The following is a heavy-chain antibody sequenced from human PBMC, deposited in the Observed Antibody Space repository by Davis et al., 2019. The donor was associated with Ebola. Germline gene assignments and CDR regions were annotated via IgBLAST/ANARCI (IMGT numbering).Heavy chain of an antibody. J-gene: IGHJ4*02. CDR1: GYTFTGYY. Sequence: AASVKVSCKASGYTFTGYYMHWVRQAPGQGLEWMGWMNPKSGGTNYAQKFQDRVTMTRDTSISTAYMDLSRLRSDDTAVYYCARGYSSGWYGFDYWGQGTLVTVSS. CDR3: ARGYSSGWYGFDY. D-gene: IGHD6-19*01. CDR2: MNPKSGGT. V-gene: IGHV1-2*02.